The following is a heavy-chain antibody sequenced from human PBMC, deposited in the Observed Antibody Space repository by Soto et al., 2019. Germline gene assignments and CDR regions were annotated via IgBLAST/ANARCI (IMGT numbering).Heavy chain of an antibody. CDR2: IIPIFGTA. V-gene: IGHV1-69*01. Sequence: QVQLVQSGAEVKKPGSSVKVSCKASGGTFSSYAISWVRQAPGQGLEWMGGIIPIFGTANYAQKFQGSVTITADESTRTPYMGLSSGRSEDTAVYYFAGGRGGGHLGGYWGQGTLVTVSS. J-gene: IGHJ4*02. CDR3: AGGRGGGHLGGY. D-gene: IGHD3-16*01. CDR1: GGTFSSYA.